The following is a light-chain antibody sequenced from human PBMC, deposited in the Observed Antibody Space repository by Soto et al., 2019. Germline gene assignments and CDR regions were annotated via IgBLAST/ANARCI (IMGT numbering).Light chain of an antibody. Sequence: QPVLTQSPSASASLGASVKFTCTLSSGHSTYAIAWHQQQPDKGPRYLMKVYSDGSHKKGDGIPDRFSGSSSGAERYLTISSLQSEDEADYYCQTWGTGIVVFGGGTKLTVL. CDR2: VYSDGSH. CDR1: SGHSTYA. J-gene: IGLJ2*01. V-gene: IGLV4-69*01. CDR3: QTWGTGIVV.